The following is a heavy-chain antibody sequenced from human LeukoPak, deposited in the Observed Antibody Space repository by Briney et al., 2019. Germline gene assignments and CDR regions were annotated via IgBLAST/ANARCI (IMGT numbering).Heavy chain of an antibody. D-gene: IGHD1-14*01. V-gene: IGHV4-59*01. J-gene: IGHJ2*01. Sequence: SETLSLTCSVSGGSISSYYWSWIRQPPGKGLEWIGYIYSTGSTNYNPSLKSRVTISVDTSKNQFSLKLTSVTAADTAVYYCARDGNPWNLDVWGRGTLVTVSS. CDR3: ARDGNPWNLDV. CDR1: GGSISSYY. CDR2: IYSTGST.